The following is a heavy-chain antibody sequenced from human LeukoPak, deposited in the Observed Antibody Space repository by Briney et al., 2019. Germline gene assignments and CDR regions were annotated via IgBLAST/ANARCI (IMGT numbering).Heavy chain of an antibody. J-gene: IGHJ4*02. CDR3: ARGAYSGYDAGSDYFDY. V-gene: IGHV3-30*04. Sequence: GRSLRLSCAASGFTFSSYAMHWVRQAPGKGLEWVAVISYDGSNKYYAASVKGRFTISRDNSKNTLYLQMNSLRAEDTAVYYCARGAYSGYDAGSDYFDYWGQGTLVTVSS. D-gene: IGHD5-12*01. CDR2: ISYDGSNK. CDR1: GFTFSSYA.